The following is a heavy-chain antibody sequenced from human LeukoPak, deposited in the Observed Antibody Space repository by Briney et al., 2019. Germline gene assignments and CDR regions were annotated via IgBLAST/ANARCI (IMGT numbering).Heavy chain of an antibody. J-gene: IGHJ3*02. CDR2: IKQDGSEK. Sequence: PGGSLRLSCAASGFTFSSYWMSWVRQAPGKGLEWVANIKQDGSEKYYVDSVKGRFTISRDNAKNSLYLQMNSLRAEDTAVYYCARSGGSSLGAFDIWGQGTMVTVSS. V-gene: IGHV3-7*01. D-gene: IGHD2-15*01. CDR3: ARSGGSSLGAFDI. CDR1: GFTFSSYW.